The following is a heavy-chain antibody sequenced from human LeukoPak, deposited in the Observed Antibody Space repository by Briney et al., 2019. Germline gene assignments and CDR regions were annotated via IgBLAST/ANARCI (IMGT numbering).Heavy chain of an antibody. Sequence: SETLSLTCTVSGGSISSYYWSWIRQPAGKGLEWIGRIYTSGSTNYNPSLKSRVTMSVDTSKNQFSLKLSSVTAADTAVYYCAIEMIDTAIDGTFDYWGQGTLVTVSS. V-gene: IGHV4-4*07. D-gene: IGHD5-18*01. CDR2: IYTSGST. CDR3: AIEMIDTAIDGTFDY. J-gene: IGHJ4*02. CDR1: GGSISSYY.